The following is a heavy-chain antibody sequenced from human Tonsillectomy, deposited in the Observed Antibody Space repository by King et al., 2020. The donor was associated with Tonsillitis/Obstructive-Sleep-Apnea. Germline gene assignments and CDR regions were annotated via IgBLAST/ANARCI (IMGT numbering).Heavy chain of an antibody. J-gene: IGHJ3*02. V-gene: IGHV1-24*01. CDR1: GYSLTDLS. Sequence: QLVQSGAEVKKPGASVKVSCKVSGYSLTDLSMHWVRQAPGKGLEWMGGFDPEDGENIYAQKFQGRVTMTEDMSTDTAYMDLSSLRSEDTAVYYCATLRSGSHSPTDVFNIWGQGTMVTVSS. D-gene: IGHD3-10*01. CDR2: FDPEDGEN. CDR3: ATLRSGSHSPTDVFNI.